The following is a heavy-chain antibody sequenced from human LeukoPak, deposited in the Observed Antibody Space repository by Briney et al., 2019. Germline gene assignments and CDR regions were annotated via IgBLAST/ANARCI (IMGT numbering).Heavy chain of an antibody. CDR2: IDNAGSIT. J-gene: IGHJ4*02. CDR3: VRSAFHAGSGNYYDY. V-gene: IGHV3-74*03. CDR1: GFTFSNYW. Sequence: GGSLRLSCAASGFTFSNYWIHWVRQAPGKGLVWVSRIDNAGSITTYADSVKGRFTISRDNAENTLYLQMNGLRVEDTAVYYCVRSAFHAGSGNYYDYWGQGTLVTVSS. D-gene: IGHD3-22*01.